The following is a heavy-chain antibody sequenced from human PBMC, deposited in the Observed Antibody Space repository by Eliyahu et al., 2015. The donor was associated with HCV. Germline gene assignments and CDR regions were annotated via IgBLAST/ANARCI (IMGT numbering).Heavy chain of an antibody. Sequence: QVQLQESGPGLVKPSQTLSLTCTVSGGSISSGGYYWSWIRQHPGKGLEWIGYIYYSGSTYYNPSLKSRVTISVDTSKNQFSLKLSSVTAADTAVYYCARVVGTIFGVVRLYYFDYWGQGTLVTVSS. D-gene: IGHD3-3*01. CDR1: GGSISSGGYY. CDR2: IYYSGST. J-gene: IGHJ4*02. CDR3: ARVVGTIFGVVRLYYFDY. V-gene: IGHV4-31*03.